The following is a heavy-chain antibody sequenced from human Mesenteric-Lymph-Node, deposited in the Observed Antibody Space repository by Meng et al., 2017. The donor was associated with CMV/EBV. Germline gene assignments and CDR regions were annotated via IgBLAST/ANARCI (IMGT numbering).Heavy chain of an antibody. J-gene: IGHJ4*02. CDR2: ISYTGGST. V-gene: IGHV3-23*01. Sequence: GESLKISCAASGFTFSIHGMTWVRQAPGKGLEWVSGISYTGGSTYYADSVKGRFTISRDNSRNTLYLQMNSLRVEDTAVYYCTKDKGLRYLEWLGGRGQGTLVTVSS. D-gene: IGHD3-3*01. CDR1: GFTFSIHG. CDR3: TKDKGLRYLEWLGG.